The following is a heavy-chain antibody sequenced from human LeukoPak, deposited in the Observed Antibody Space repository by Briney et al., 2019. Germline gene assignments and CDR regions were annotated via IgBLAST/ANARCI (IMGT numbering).Heavy chain of an antibody. CDR2: VYNRGDS. D-gene: IGHD3-10*01. CDR3: ARHLGSSIEY. V-gene: IGHV4-39*01. CDR1: TDTFSVSGYY. Sequence: SETLSLTCSVSTDTFSVSGYYWGWIRQPPGRGLERIASVYNRGDSYYNPSLESRVTISVDTSKSQFSLTLRSVTAADTAVYYCARHLGSSIEYWGQGTLVTVSS. J-gene: IGHJ4*02.